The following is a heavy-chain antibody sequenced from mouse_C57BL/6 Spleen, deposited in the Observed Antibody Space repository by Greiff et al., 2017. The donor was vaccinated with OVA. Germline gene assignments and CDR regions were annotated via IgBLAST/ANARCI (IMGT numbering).Heavy chain of an antibody. J-gene: IGHJ3*01. Sequence: EVQLVESGGGLVQPKGSLKLSCAASGFTFNTYAMHWVRQAPGKGLEWVARIRSKSSNYATYYADSVKDRFTISRDDSQSMLYLQMNNLKTEDTAMYYCVRDREEGTAQAAWFAYWGQGTLVTVSA. D-gene: IGHD3-2*02. CDR2: IRSKSSNYAT. CDR3: VRDREEGTAQAAWFAY. V-gene: IGHV10-3*01. CDR1: GFTFNTYA.